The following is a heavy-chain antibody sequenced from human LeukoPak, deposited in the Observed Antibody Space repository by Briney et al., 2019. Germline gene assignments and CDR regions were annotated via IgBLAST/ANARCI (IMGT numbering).Heavy chain of an antibody. CDR3: ARDRRDAGYDYLRDFDY. V-gene: IGHV3-11*01. CDR2: ISSSGSTI. CDR1: GFTFSDYC. J-gene: IGHJ4*02. D-gene: IGHD5-12*01. Sequence: GGSLRLSCAASGFTFSDYCMSWIRQAPGKGLEWVSYISSSGSTIYYADSVKGRFTISRDNAKNSLYLQMNSLRAEDTAVYYCARDRRDAGYDYLRDFDYWGQGTLVTVSS.